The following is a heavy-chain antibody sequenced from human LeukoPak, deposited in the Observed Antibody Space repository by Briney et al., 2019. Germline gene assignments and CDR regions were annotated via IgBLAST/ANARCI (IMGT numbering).Heavy chain of an antibody. CDR2: ISNDGSNK. J-gene: IGHJ4*02. V-gene: IGHV3-30-3*01. Sequence: GGPLRLSCTASGFIFSSYSMNWVRQTPGKGLEWVALISNDGSNKQYSDSVKGRFTISRDISKNTLYLEMNSLRAEDTAVYYCARESGSSGFAGYFDYWGQGTLVTVSS. D-gene: IGHD3-22*01. CDR3: ARESGSSGFAGYFDY. CDR1: GFIFSSYS.